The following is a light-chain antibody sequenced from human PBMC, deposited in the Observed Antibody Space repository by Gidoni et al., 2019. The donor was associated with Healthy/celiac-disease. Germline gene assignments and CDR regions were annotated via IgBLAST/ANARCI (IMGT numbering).Light chain of an antibody. J-gene: IGKJ4*01. V-gene: IGKV3-15*01. CDR2: DAS. Sequence: DIVMTQSPATLSVSPGERATLTCRASPSVSSNLAWYQQKPGQAPTLLIYDASTRATGIPARFSGSGSAPEFTLTIISLQSEDFAVYYCRQYNNCPPLTFGGGTKVEIK. CDR1: PSVSSN. CDR3: RQYNNCPPLT.